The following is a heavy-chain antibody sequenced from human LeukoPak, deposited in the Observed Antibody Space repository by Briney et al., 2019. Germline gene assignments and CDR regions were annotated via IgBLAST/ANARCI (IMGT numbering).Heavy chain of an antibody. CDR3: VRDFLGESGAGGY. Sequence: GGSLRLSSAKSTFSFSSYTMNWVRQAPRKGLEWVSSISPSGNSKYHADSVKGRFTISRDNAENSLYMQMNSLRAEDTGVYYCVRDFLGESGAGGYWGQGTLVTDSS. CDR2: ISPSGNSK. D-gene: IGHD3-10*01. CDR1: TFSFSSYT. V-gene: IGHV3-21*01. J-gene: IGHJ4*02.